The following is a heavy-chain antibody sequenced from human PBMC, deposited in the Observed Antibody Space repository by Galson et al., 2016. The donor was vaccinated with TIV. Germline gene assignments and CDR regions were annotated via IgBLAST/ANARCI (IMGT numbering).Heavy chain of an antibody. Sequence: SVKVSCKVAGHTLSDLSMHWVRQAPGKGLEWMGGFDPENDRVIYAQRFKGRVTMTDDPPTDTSYLEIRRLRSDDTAIYFCATARLGIFNYFDSWGQGTLVTVSS. D-gene: IGHD3-9*01. V-gene: IGHV1-24*01. J-gene: IGHJ4*02. CDR2: FDPENDRV. CDR1: GHTLSDLS. CDR3: ATARLGIFNYFDS.